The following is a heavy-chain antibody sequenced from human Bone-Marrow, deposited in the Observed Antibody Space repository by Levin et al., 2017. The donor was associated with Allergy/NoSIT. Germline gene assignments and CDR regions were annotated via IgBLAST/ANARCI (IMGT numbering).Heavy chain of an antibody. V-gene: IGHV3-21*01. CDR3: ASDLPAATS. Sequence: GGSLRLSCAASGFTFNSYTMSWVRQTPGKGLEWVSFISSSSSDIYYADSVKGRFTISRDNAKNSLYLKMNSLRAEDTAVYYCASDLPAATSWGQGTLVTVSS. D-gene: IGHD2-2*01. CDR2: ISSSSSDI. J-gene: IGHJ4*02. CDR1: GFTFNSYT.